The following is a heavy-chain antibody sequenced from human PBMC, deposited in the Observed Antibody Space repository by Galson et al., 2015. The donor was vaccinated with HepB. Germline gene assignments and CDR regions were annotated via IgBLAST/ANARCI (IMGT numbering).Heavy chain of an antibody. CDR1: GFTFSSYA. D-gene: IGHD3-16*01. Sequence: SLRLSCAASGFTFSSYAMHWVRQAPGKGLEWVAVISYDGSKKYYADSVKGRFTISRDNAERSVSLHMSSLRAEDTAVYYCAREVMIRTLAHKTPDYWGRGTLVTVSS. V-gene: IGHV3-30*04. CDR2: ISYDGSKK. CDR3: AREVMIRTLAHKTPDY. J-gene: IGHJ4*02.